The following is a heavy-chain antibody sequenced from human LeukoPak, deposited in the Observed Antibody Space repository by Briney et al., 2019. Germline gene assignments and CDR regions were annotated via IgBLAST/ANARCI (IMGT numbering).Heavy chain of an antibody. Sequence: GASVKVSCKASGYTFTGYYMHWVRQAPGQGLEWTGWINPNSGGTNYAQKFQGRVTMTRDTSISTAYMELSRLRPDDTAVYYCARPNLAVLGSITTVTNNWFDPWGQGTLVTVSS. CDR1: GYTFTGYY. V-gene: IGHV1-2*02. CDR3: ARPNLAVLGSITTVTNNWFDP. J-gene: IGHJ5*02. CDR2: INPNSGGT. D-gene: IGHD4-11*01.